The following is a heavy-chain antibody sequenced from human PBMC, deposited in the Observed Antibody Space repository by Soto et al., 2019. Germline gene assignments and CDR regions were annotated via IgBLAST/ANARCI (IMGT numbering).Heavy chain of an antibody. CDR2: IDESGDS. CDR3: AREGGYVDY. V-gene: IGHV4-39*02. D-gene: IGHD1-1*01. CDR1: GGPIRSSSHY. J-gene: IGHJ4*02. Sequence: SETLSLTCTVSGGPIRSSSHYWGWIRHSPGTGLEWIGSIDESGDSYYNPSLKSRVTIFVDTSKNQFSLKLISVTGADSAIYYCAREGGYVDYWGQGTLVTVSS.